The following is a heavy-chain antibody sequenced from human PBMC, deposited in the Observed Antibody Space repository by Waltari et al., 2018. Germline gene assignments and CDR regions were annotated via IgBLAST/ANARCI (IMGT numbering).Heavy chain of an antibody. J-gene: IGHJ4*02. CDR3: ARELGN. Sequence: QVQLQESGPGLVKPSQTLSLTCAVSGASISSSNYWTWIRQPAGKGLEWIGLIYTSGSTNSNPSLKSRVTISVDASKNQFSLKLSSVTAADTAVYYCARELGNWGQGTLVTVSA. CDR1: GASISSSNY. CDR2: IYTSGST. V-gene: IGHV4-61*02.